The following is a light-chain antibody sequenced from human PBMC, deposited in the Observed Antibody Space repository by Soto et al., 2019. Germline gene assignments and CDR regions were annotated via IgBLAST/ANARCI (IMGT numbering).Light chain of an antibody. V-gene: IGLV8-61*01. CDR2: NTN. CDR1: SGSVSTTYY. CDR3: VLYMGSGIVI. J-gene: IGLJ2*01. Sequence: QTVVTQEPSFSVSPGGTVTLSCGLSSGSVSTTYYPSWYQQTPGQAPRTLIYNTNTRSSGVPDRFSGSILENKAALTITGAQADDESDCYCVLYMGSGIVIFGGGTKVTVL.